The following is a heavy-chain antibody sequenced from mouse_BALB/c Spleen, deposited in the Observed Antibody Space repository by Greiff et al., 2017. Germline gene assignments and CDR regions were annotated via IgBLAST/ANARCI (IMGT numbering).Heavy chain of an antibody. J-gene: IGHJ4*01. CDR3: AREGYGNYERAMDY. V-gene: IGHV5-6-3*01. Sequence: DVMLVESGGGLVQPGGSLKLSCAASGFTFSSYGMSWVRQTPDKRLELVATINSNGGSTYYPDSVKGRFTISRDNAKNNLYLQMSSLKSEDTAMYYCAREGYGNYERAMDYWGQGTSVTVSS. CDR1: GFTFSSYG. CDR2: INSNGGST. D-gene: IGHD2-1*01.